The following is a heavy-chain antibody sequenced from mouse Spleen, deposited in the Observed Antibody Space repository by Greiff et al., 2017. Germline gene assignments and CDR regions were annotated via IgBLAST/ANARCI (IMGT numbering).Heavy chain of an antibody. CDR2: IHPNSGST. J-gene: IGHJ4*01. Sequence: QVQLQQPGAELVKPGASVKLSCKASGYTFTSYWMHWVKQRPGQGLEWIGMIHPNSGSTNYNEKFKSKATLTVDKSSSTAYMQLSSLTSEDSAVYYCARGPYYYGSSYGAMDYWGQGTSVTVSS. V-gene: IGHV1-64*01. CDR1: GYTFTSYW. CDR3: ARGPYYYGSSYGAMDY. D-gene: IGHD1-1*01.